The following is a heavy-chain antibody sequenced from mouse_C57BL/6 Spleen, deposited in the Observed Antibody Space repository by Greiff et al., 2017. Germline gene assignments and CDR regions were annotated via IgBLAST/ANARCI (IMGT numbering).Heavy chain of an antibody. D-gene: IGHD2-4*01. J-gene: IGHJ4*01. CDR1: GYTFTSYW. V-gene: IGHV1-53*01. Sequence: QVQLQQPGTELVKPGASVKLSCKASGYTFTSYWMHWVKQRPGQGLEWIGNINPSNGGTNYNEKFKSKATLTVDKSSSTAYMQLSSLTSEDSAVYAGASCDYGDFYFAMAYWGQGTSVTVSS. CDR2: INPSNGGT. CDR3: ASCDYGDFYFAMAY.